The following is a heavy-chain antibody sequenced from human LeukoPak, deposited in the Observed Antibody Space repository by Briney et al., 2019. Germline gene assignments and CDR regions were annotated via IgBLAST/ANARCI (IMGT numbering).Heavy chain of an antibody. D-gene: IGHD3-22*01. V-gene: IGHV3-7*01. CDR2: IKQDGSEK. CDR3: ARDDSSGYYSAYFDY. J-gene: IGHJ4*02. Sequence: GGSLRLSCAASGFTFSSYWMSWVRQAPGKGLEGVANIKQDGSEKYYVDSVKGRFTISRDNAKNSLYLQMNSLRAEDTAVYYCARDDSSGYYSAYFDYWGQGTLVTVSS. CDR1: GFTFSSYW.